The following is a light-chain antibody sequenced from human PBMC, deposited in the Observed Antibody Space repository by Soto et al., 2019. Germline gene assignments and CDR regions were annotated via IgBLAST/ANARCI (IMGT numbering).Light chain of an antibody. CDR2: EVS. Sequence: QPVLTQPASVSGSPGQSNTISCTGTSSDVGGYHYVSWYQQHPGKAPKLMIYEVSNRPSGVSNRFSGSKSGNTASLTISGLQAEDEADYFCSSYGSTSTRYVFGTGTKLTVL. CDR1: SSDVGGYHY. CDR3: SSYGSTSTRYV. V-gene: IGLV2-14*01. J-gene: IGLJ1*01.